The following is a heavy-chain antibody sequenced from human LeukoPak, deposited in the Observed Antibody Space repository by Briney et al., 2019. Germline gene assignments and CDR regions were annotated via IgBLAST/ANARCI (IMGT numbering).Heavy chain of an antibody. CDR2: IYYSGST. CDR3: ARGIAAAGSDYYYYYMDV. D-gene: IGHD6-13*01. J-gene: IGHJ6*03. Sequence: PSETLSLTCTVSGGSISSYYWSWIRQPPGKGLEWIGYIYYSGSTNYNPSLKSRVTISVDTSKNQFSLKLSSVTAADTAAYYCARGIAAAGSDYYYYYMDVWGKGTTVTVSS. CDR1: GGSISSYY. V-gene: IGHV4-59*01.